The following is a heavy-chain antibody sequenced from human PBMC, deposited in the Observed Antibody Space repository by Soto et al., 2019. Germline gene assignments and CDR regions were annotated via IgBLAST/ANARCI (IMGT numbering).Heavy chain of an antibody. CDR1: GFTFSSYS. CDR2: ISSSSSYI. CDR3: ARDLGSSGWLDAFDN. J-gene: IGHJ3*02. Sequence: EVQLVESGGGLVKPGGSLRLSCAASGFTFSSYSMNWVRQAPGKGLEWVSSISSSSSYIYYADSVKGRFTISRDNAKNSLYLQMNSLRAEDTAVYYCARDLGSSGWLDAFDNWGQGTMVTVSS. D-gene: IGHD6-19*01. V-gene: IGHV3-21*01.